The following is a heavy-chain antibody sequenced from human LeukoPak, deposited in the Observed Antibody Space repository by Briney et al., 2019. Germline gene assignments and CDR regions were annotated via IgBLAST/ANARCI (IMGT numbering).Heavy chain of an antibody. V-gene: IGHV1-69*13. CDR1: GGTFSSYA. CDR3: ARSRSGYDFWSGYYLDY. J-gene: IGHJ4*02. CDR2: IIPIFGTA. Sequence: GASVKVSCKASGGTFSSYAISWVRQAPGQGLEWMGGIIPIFGTANYAQKFQARVTITADESTSTAYMELSSLRSEDTAVYYCARSRSGYDFWSGYYLDYWGQGTLVTVSS. D-gene: IGHD3-3*01.